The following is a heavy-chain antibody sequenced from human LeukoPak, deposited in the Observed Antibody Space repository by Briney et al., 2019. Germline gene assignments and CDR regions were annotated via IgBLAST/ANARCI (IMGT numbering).Heavy chain of an antibody. V-gene: IGHV3-23*01. CDR2: ISSSGGST. CDR1: GFTFSSYA. J-gene: IGHJ4*02. D-gene: IGHD3-10*01. Sequence: GGSLRLSCAAPGFTFSSYAMTWVRQAPGKGLEWVSSISSSGGSTYYADSVRGRFSISRDNSKNTLYLQMNSLRAEDTAIYYCAKDLVTGSLDYWGQGTLVTVSS. CDR3: AKDLVTGSLDY.